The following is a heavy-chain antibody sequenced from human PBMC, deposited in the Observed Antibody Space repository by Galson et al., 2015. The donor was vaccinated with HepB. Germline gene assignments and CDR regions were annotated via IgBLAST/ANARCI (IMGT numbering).Heavy chain of an antibody. CDR2: ISGYNGKT. J-gene: IGHJ5*02. CDR3: ARGSCSSTSCYRTAGWFDP. V-gene: IGHV1-18*01. CDR1: GYPFSSYG. D-gene: IGHD2-2*01. Sequence: SVKVSCKASGYPFSSYGINWVRQAPGQGLEWMGWISGYNGKTNYAQKVQGRVTMTTDTSTSTAYMELRSLRSDDTAVYYRARGSCSSTSCYRTAGWFDPWGQGTLVTISS.